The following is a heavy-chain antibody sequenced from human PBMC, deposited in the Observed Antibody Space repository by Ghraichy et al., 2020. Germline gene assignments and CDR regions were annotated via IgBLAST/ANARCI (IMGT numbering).Heavy chain of an antibody. CDR3: ARDGSAGDSSPETYFYYYFGMEV. CDR2: IKQDGSQK. J-gene: IGHJ6*02. CDR1: GFSFNSYW. D-gene: IGHD4-17*01. Sequence: GESLNISCAASGFSFNSYWMSWVRQAPGKGLEWVANIKQDGSQKYYVDSVEGRFTISRDNVKKSLYLQMNSLTVEDTAVYFCARDGSAGDSSPETYFYYYFGMEVWGQGTTVTVSS. V-gene: IGHV3-7*01.